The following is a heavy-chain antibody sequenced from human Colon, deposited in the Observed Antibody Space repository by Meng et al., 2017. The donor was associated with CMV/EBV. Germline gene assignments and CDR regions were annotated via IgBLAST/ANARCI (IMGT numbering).Heavy chain of an antibody. D-gene: IGHD6-19*01. V-gene: IGHV4-39*07. J-gene: IGHJ4*02. Sequence: SETLSLTCAVSGDSLSSSSHHWGWLRQPPGQGLEWIGNVYDTGSTFYNPSLNSRVTISTDTSKNQFSLRLHSVTAADTAVYYCARVGVHYSGWRPFDYWGRGTLVTVSS. CDR2: VYDTGST. CDR1: GDSLSSSSHH. CDR3: ARVGVHYSGWRPFDY.